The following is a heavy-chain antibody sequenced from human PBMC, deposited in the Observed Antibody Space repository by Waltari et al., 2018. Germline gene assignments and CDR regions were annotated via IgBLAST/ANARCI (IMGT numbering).Heavy chain of an antibody. J-gene: IGHJ3*02. Sequence: FTISRDNSKNTLYLQMNSLRAEDTAVYYCAKSVYDILTGYGRGWCFDIWGQGTMVTVSS. D-gene: IGHD3-9*01. CDR3: AKSVYDILTGYGRGWCFDI. V-gene: IGHV3-23*01.